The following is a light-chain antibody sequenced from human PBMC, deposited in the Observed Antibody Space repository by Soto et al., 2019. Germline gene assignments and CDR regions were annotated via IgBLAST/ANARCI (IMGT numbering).Light chain of an antibody. J-gene: IGLJ1*01. CDR2: VVS. CDR1: SSDVGGYNY. Sequence: QSVLTQPASVSGSPGQSITISCTGTSSDVGGYNYVSWYQQHPGKAPKLMIYVVSNRPSCVSNRFSGSKSGNTASLTISGLQAEDEADYYCSSYTSSSTQVFGTGTKVTV. V-gene: IGLV2-14*01. CDR3: SSYTSSSTQV.